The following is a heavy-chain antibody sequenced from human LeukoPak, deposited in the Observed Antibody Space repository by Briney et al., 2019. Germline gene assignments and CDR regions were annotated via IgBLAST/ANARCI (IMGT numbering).Heavy chain of an antibody. CDR1: GDSITSYN. CDR3: ARRFYS. Sequence: PSETLSLTCTVSGDSITSYNWSWIRQPPGKGLEWIGYFSYSGSTNYNPSLKSRVTISVDTSKNQFSLKLTSVTAADTAVDYCARRFYSWGQGTLVTVSS. CDR2: FSYSGST. V-gene: IGHV4-59*08. J-gene: IGHJ4*02.